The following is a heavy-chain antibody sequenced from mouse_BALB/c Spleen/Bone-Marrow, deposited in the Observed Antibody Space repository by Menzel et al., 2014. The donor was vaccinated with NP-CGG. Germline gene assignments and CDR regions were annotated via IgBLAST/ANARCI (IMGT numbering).Heavy chain of an antibody. J-gene: IGHJ1*01. CDR2: IYPGDGDT. CDR3: ARSQGGYWFFNV. D-gene: IGHD3-3*01. V-gene: IGHV1-80*01. CDR1: GYAFSSYW. Sequence: VQPQQSGAELVRPGSSVKISCKASGYAFSSYWMNWVKQRPGQGLEWIGQIYPGDGDTNYNGKFKGKATLTADKSSSTAYMQLSSLTSEDSAVYFCARSQGGYWFFNVWGAGTTVTVSS.